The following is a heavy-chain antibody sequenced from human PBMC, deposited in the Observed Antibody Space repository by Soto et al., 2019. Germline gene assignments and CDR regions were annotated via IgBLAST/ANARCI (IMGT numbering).Heavy chain of an antibody. CDR2: ISDSGGDT. J-gene: IGHJ4*02. CDR1: GFTFSNYA. V-gene: IGHV3-23*01. D-gene: IGHD6-19*01. Sequence: HPGGSLTLSCAASGFTFSNYAMRWVHQAPGKGLEWVSAISDSGGDTYYADSVKGRFTISRDNSKNTLYLQMNSLRAEDTAVYYCAKAGVAVAGTDYWGQGTLVTVSS. CDR3: AKAGVAVAGTDY.